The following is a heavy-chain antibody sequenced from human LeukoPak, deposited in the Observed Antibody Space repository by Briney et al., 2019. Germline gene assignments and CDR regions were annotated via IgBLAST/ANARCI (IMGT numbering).Heavy chain of an antibody. J-gene: IGHJ3*02. CDR2: INPNSGGT. Sequence: ASVKVSCKASGYTFTDYYIHWVRQAPGQGLEWIGWINPNSGGTNYAQKFQGRVTMTRDTSISTAYMELSRLRSDDTAVYYCARVRAPGITMIVVVSDAFDIWGQGTMVTVSS. CDR3: ARVRAPGITMIVVVSDAFDI. D-gene: IGHD3-22*01. V-gene: IGHV1-2*02. CDR1: GYTFTDYY.